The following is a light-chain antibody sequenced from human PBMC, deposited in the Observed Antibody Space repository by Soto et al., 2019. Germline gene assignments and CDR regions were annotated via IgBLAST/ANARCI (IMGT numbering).Light chain of an antibody. V-gene: IGLV1-44*01. CDR3: AAWDDSLNGVV. J-gene: IGLJ2*01. CDR1: STNIGSNT. Sequence: QSVLTQTPSASGTPGQRGSISCSGSSTNIGSNTVIWYQQAPGTTPKLLIYSNSQRPSGVPDRFSGSKSGTSASLAISGLQSDDEADYYCAAWDDSLNGVVFGGGTKLTVL. CDR2: SNS.